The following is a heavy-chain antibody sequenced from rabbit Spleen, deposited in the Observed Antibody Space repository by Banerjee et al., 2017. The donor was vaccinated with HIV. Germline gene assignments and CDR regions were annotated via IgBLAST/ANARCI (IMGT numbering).Heavy chain of an antibody. Sequence: QQLEESGGDLVKPGASLTLTCTASGFSFSGGYDMCWVRQAPGKGLEWIGCIYTGIGSTDYANWAKGRFTISKTSSTTVTLQMTSLTAADTATYFCARDTSSSFSSYGMDLWGPGTLVTVS. V-gene: IGHV1S40*01. CDR1: GFSFSGGYD. J-gene: IGHJ6*01. CDR3: ARDTSSSFSSYGMDL. D-gene: IGHD1-1*01. CDR2: IYTGIGST.